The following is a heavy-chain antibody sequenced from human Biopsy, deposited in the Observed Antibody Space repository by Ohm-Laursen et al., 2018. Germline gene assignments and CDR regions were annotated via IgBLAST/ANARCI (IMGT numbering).Heavy chain of an antibody. CDR3: AKDDYDRVSSGYYFDY. J-gene: IGHJ4*02. CDR2: ISSTSNHI. CDR1: GFTFYSFA. Sequence: SLRLSCTASGFTFYSFAMSWIRQAPGKGLEWVASISSTSNHIHYVDSVWGRFTISRDNAENSLYLEMNSLRVEDTAVYYCAKDDYDRVSSGYYFDYWGQGTLVSVSS. V-gene: IGHV3-21*01. D-gene: IGHD3-10*02.